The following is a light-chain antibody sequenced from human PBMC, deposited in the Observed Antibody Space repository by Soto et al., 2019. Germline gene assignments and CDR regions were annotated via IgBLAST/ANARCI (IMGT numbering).Light chain of an antibody. CDR2: RND. CDR3: AAWDDSLSGPHYV. J-gene: IGLJ1*01. Sequence: SVLTQPPSASGTPGQMVTISCSGSSSNIGSNYVYWYQQLPGTAPKLLIYRNDQRPSGVPDRFSGSKSGTSASLAISGLRSEDEADYYCAAWDDSLSGPHYVFGTGTKVTV. CDR1: SSNIGSNY. V-gene: IGLV1-47*01.